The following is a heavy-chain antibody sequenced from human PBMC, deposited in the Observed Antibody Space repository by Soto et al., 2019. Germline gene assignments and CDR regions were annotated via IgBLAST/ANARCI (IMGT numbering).Heavy chain of an antibody. V-gene: IGHV3-23*01. CDR3: ANLPLRPGYYDFWSGSQGRGYMDV. J-gene: IGHJ6*03. D-gene: IGHD3-3*01. CDR2: ISGSRGST. CDR1: GFTFISYT. Sequence: TGGSPRLSCAASGFTFISYTLSWVRQAPGKGLEWGSAISGSRGSTYYADSVKGRFTISRDNSKNTLYLQMNSLRAEDTAVYYCANLPLRPGYYDFWSGSQGRGYMDVWGKGTTVTVSS.